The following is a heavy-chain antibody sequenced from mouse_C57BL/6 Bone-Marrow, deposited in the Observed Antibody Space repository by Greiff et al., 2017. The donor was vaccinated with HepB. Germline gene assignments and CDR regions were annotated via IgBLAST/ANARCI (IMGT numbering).Heavy chain of an antibody. CDR1: GYTFTSYW. D-gene: IGHD1-1*01. CDR2: IDPSDSYT. J-gene: IGHJ1*03. Sequence: QVQLQQPGAELVKPGASVKLSCKASGYTFTSYWMQWVKQRPGQGLEWIGEIDPSDSYTNYNQKFKGKATLTVDTSSSTAYMQLSSLTSEDSAVYYCARQGDYYGSSYVDFDVWGTGTTVTVSS. V-gene: IGHV1-50*01. CDR3: ARQGDYYGSSYVDFDV.